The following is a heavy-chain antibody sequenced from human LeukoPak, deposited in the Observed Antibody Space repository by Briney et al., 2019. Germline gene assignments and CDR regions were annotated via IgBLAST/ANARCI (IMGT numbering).Heavy chain of an antibody. CDR3: ARESYDSSGYYYGTYFDY. D-gene: IGHD3-22*01. CDR1: GGTFSSYA. V-gene: IGHV1-69*04. Sequence: SVKVSCKASGGTFSSYAISWVRQAPGQGLEWMGRIIPILGIGNYAQKFQGRVTITADKSTSTAYMELSSLRCEDTAVYYCARESYDSSGYYYGTYFDYWGQGTLVTVSS. J-gene: IGHJ4*02. CDR2: IIPILGIG.